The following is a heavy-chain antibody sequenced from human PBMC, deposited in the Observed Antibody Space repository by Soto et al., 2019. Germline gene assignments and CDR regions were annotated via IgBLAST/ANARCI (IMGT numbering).Heavy chain of an antibody. D-gene: IGHD5-12*01. V-gene: IGHV4-59*08. CDR1: GGSISNYY. J-gene: IGHJ4*02. Sequence: SETLSLTCTVSGGSISNYYWSWIRQSPGKGLEWIGYISYTASPNYNPSLKSRVTISQDTSKNQFSLKLSSVTAADTAVYYCARHYGDGYDYVDYWGQGTLVTVSS. CDR2: ISYTASP. CDR3: ARHYGDGYDYVDY.